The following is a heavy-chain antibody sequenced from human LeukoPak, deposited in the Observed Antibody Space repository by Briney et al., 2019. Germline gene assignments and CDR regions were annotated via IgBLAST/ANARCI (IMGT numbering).Heavy chain of an antibody. J-gene: IGHJ4*02. CDR3: ARDLAEAYGDHHTG. V-gene: IGHV1-69*13. CDR1: GGTFSSYA. CDR2: IIPIFGTA. D-gene: IGHD4-17*01. Sequence: SVKVSCKASGGTFSSYAISWVRQAPGQGLEWMGGIIPIFGTANYAQKFQGRVTITADESTSTAYMELSSLRSEDTAVYYCARDLAEAYGDHHTGWGQGTLVTVSS.